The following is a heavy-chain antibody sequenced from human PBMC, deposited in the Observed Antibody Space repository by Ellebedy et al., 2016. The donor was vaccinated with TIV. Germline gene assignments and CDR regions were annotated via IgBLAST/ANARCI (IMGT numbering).Heavy chain of an antibody. D-gene: IGHD4-17*01. Sequence: MPSETLSLTCSVSGGSISTGSYLWGWIRQPPGKGLEWIGSISDTGRTYHNPSLKSRVTISVDTSKTPFSLKLSSVTAADTAVYYCARYAVTPRLRFDYWGQGALVTVSS. CDR3: ARYAVTPRLRFDY. CDR1: GGSISTGSYL. CDR2: ISDTGRT. V-gene: IGHV4-39*07. J-gene: IGHJ4*02.